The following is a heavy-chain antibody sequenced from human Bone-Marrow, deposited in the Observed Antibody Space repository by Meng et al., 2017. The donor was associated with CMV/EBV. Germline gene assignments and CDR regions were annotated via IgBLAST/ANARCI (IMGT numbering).Heavy chain of an antibody. CDR1: GFTFSSYW. CDR2: IKQDGSEK. J-gene: IGHJ4*02. V-gene: IGHV3-7*01. CDR3: ARRGGTDCSSTSCYTAFDY. Sequence: GESLKISCAASGFTFSSYWMSWVRQAPGKGLEWVANIKQDGSEKYYVDSVKGRFTISRDNAKNSLYLQMNTLRAEDTAVYYCARRGGTDCSSTSCYTAFDYWGQGTLVTVSS. D-gene: IGHD2-2*02.